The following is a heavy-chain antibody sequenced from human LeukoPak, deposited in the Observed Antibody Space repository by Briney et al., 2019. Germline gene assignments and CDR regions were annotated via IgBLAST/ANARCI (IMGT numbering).Heavy chain of an antibody. D-gene: IGHD2/OR15-2a*01. J-gene: IGHJ4*02. CDR2: ISHDGNSK. CDR3: ARGPTRANSSDY. Sequence: GGSLRLSCAASGFTFSSYAMHWVRQAPGKGLEWVTVISHDGNSKYYADSVKGRFTISRDNAKNSLYLQMNSLRAEDTAVYYCARGPTRANSSDYWGQGTLVTVSS. V-gene: IGHV3-30-3*01. CDR1: GFTFSSYA.